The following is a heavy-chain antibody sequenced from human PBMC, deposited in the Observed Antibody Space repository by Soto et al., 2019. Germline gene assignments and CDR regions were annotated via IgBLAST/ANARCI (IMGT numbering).Heavy chain of an antibody. CDR1: GGSISSYY. Sequence: SETLSLTCTVSGGSISSYYWSWIRQHPGKGLEWIGYIYYSGSTNYNPSLKSRVTISVDTSKNQFSLKVSFVTAADTAVNYCALESSSNDYIWGSYRNFDYWGQGTLVTVSS. CDR2: IYYSGST. D-gene: IGHD3-16*02. J-gene: IGHJ4*02. CDR3: ALESSSNDYIWGSYRNFDY. V-gene: IGHV4-59*01.